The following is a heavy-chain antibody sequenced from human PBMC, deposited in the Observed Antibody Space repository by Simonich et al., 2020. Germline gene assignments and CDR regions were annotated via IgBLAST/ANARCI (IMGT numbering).Heavy chain of an antibody. CDR3: ARSPRGELGDFDY. V-gene: IGHV1-2*02. J-gene: IGHJ4*02. Sequence: QVQLVQSGAEVKKPGASVKVSCKATGFTFTGYYMHWVRQAPGQGFEWMGWINPNSGGTNYAQKFKGRVTMPRDTSISTAYMGRSRRRSDDTAVYYCARSPRGELGDFDYWGQGTLVTVSS. CDR2: INPNSGGT. D-gene: IGHD7-27*01. CDR1: GFTFTGYY.